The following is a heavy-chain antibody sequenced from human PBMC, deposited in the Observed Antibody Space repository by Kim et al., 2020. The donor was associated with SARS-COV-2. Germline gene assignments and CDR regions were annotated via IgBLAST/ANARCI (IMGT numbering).Heavy chain of an antibody. CDR1: GGTFSSYA. CDR3: ARGGYSYGPGADYYYYGMDV. Sequence: SVKVSCKASGGTFSSYAISWVRQAPGQGLEWMGGIIPIFGTANYAQKFQGRFTITADESTSTAYMELSSLRSEDTAVYYCARGGYSYGPGADYYYYGMDVWGQGTTVTVSS. J-gene: IGHJ6*02. CDR2: IIPIFGTA. V-gene: IGHV1-69*13. D-gene: IGHD5-18*01.